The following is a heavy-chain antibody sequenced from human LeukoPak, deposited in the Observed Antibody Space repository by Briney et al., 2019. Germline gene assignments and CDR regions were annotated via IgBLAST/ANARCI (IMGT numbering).Heavy chain of an antibody. Sequence: PGGSLRLSCAASGFTFSSYGMHWVRQAPGKGLEWVAFIRYDGSNKYYADSVKGRFTISRDNSKNTLYLQMNSLRAEDTAVYYCARVLYNYDSSGYSRDYWGQGTLVTVSS. CDR2: IRYDGSNK. J-gene: IGHJ4*02. CDR1: GFTFSSYG. CDR3: ARVLYNYDSSGYSRDY. V-gene: IGHV3-30*02. D-gene: IGHD3-22*01.